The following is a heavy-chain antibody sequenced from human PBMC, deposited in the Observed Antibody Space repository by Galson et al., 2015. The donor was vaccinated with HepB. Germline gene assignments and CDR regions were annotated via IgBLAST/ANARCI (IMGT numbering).Heavy chain of an antibody. J-gene: IGHJ5*02. CDR2: IRSKANSYAT. Sequence: SLRLSCAASGFTFSGSAMHWDRQASGKGLEWVGRIRSKANSYATAYAASVKGRFTISRDDSKNTAYLQMNSLKTEDTAVYYCTYCSGGSCYVSWGQGTLVTVSS. CDR1: GFTFSGSA. D-gene: IGHD2-15*01. CDR3: TYCSGGSCYVS. V-gene: IGHV3-73*01.